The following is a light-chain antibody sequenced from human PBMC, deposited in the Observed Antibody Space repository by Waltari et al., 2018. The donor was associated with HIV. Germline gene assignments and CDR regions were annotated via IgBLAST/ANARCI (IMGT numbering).Light chain of an antibody. J-gene: IGLJ1*01. CDR3: CSYAGSSTHV. CDR1: SSDVGSYNV. Sequence: SVSGSPGQSITISCAGTSSDVGSYNVVSWYQQHPGKAPKLMIYEISKRPSGVSNRFSGSKSGNTASLTISGLQAEDEADYYCCSYAGSSTHVFGTGTKVTVL. CDR2: EIS. V-gene: IGLV2-23*02.